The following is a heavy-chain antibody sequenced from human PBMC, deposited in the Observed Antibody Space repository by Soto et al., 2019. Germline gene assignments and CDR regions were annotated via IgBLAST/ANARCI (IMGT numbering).Heavy chain of an antibody. J-gene: IGHJ6*03. D-gene: IGHD1-26*01. CDR3: ARGGWERNYYYSYMDV. CDR1: SGSISSSNW. V-gene: IGHV4-4*02. Sequence: QVQLQESGPGLVKPSGTLSLTCAVSSGSISSSNWWSWVRQPPGKGLEWIGEIYHSGSTNYNPSLTSRVTISVDKSKKQFSLKLSSVTAADTAVYYCARGGWERNYYYSYMDVWGKGTTVTVSS. CDR2: IYHSGST.